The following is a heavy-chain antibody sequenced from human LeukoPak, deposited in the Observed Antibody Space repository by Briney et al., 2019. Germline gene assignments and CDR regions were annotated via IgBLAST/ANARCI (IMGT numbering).Heavy chain of an antibody. CDR3: ARDDYDFWSGHDAFDI. Sequence: GSLRLSCAASGFTFTSYGMHWVRQAPGKGLEWVAVISYDGSNKYYADSVKGRFTISRDNAKNSLYLQMNSLRAEDTAVYYCARDDYDFWSGHDAFDIWGQGTMVTVSS. V-gene: IGHV3-33*05. CDR2: ISYDGSNK. CDR1: GFTFTSYG. J-gene: IGHJ3*02. D-gene: IGHD3-3*01.